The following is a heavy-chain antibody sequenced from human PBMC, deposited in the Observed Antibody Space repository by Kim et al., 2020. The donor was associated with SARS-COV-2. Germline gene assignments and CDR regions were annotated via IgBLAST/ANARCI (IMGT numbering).Heavy chain of an antibody. Sequence: GGSLRLSCAASGFTFSSYAMSWVRQAPGKGLEWVSVIYSGGSSTYYADSVKGRFTISRDNSKNTLYLQMNSLRAEDTAVYYCAKDMGIAARPLPGWFDPWGQGTLVTVSS. D-gene: IGHD6-6*01. J-gene: IGHJ5*02. CDR1: GFTFSSYA. CDR2: IYSGGSST. V-gene: IGHV3-23*03. CDR3: AKDMGIAARPLPGWFDP.